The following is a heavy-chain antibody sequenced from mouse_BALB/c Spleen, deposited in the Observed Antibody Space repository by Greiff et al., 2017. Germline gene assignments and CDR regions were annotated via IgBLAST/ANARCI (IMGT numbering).Heavy chain of an antibody. V-gene: IGHV5-6-5*01. Sequence: EVHLVESGGGLVKPGGSLKLSCAASGFTFSSYAMSWVRQTPEKRLEWVASISSGGSTYYPDSVKGRFTISRDNARNILYLQMSSLRSEDTAMYYCARGLRWYLDYWGQGTTLTVSS. CDR3: ARGLRWYLDY. CDR2: ISSGGST. D-gene: IGHD2-1*01. CDR1: GFTFSSYA. J-gene: IGHJ2*01.